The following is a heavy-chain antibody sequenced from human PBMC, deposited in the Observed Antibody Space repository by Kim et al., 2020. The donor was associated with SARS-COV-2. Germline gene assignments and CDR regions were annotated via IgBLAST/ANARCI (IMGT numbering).Heavy chain of an antibody. CDR2: INHSGST. J-gene: IGHJ4*02. V-gene: IGHV4-34*01. CDR3: ARGALRYFDWYISGFDY. CDR1: GGSFSGYY. D-gene: IGHD3-9*01. Sequence: SETLSLTCAVYGGSFSGYYWSWIRQPPGKGLEWIGEINHSGSTNYNPSLKSRVTISVDTSKNQFSLKLSSVTAADTAVHYCARGALRYFDWYISGFDYWGQGTLVTVSS.